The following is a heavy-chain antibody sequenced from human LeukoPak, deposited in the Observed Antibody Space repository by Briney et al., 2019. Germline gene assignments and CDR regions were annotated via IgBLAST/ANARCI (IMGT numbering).Heavy chain of an antibody. J-gene: IGHJ4*02. V-gene: IGHV3-72*01. Sequence: PGGSLRLSCAASGFTVSSNYMSWVRQAPGKGLEWIGRIRNKANSYTTEYAASVKGRFTVSRDDSKNSLFLQMNSLESEDTAVYYCARRNSVTQGLDNWGQGTLVTVSS. CDR2: IRNKANSYTT. CDR1: GFTVSSNY. D-gene: IGHD5/OR15-5a*01. CDR3: ARRNSVTQGLDN.